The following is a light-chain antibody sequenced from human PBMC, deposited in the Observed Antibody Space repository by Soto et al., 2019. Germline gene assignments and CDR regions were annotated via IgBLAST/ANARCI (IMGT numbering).Light chain of an antibody. J-gene: IGLJ2*01. Sequence: VLTQSSSASASLGSSVKLTCTLSSGHSSYIIAWHQHQPGKAPRYLMKLEGSGSYNKGSGVPDRFSGSSSGADRYLTISNLQSQDEADYYCETWDSKPHVVFAAGTKLTVL. CDR1: SGHSSYI. V-gene: IGLV4-60*03. CDR3: ETWDSKPHVV. CDR2: LEGSGSY.